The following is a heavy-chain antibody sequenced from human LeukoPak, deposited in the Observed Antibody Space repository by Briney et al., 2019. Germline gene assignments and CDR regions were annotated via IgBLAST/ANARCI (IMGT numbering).Heavy chain of an antibody. Sequence: GGSLRLSCAASGFTFSSYGMHRVRQAPGKGLEWVAFIRYDGSNKYYADSVKGRFTISRDNSKNTLYLQMNSLRAEDTAVYYCASVEGGPYYFDYWGQGTLVTVSS. J-gene: IGHJ4*02. CDR1: GFTFSSYG. CDR3: ASVEGGPYYFDY. D-gene: IGHD1-26*01. CDR2: IRYDGSNK. V-gene: IGHV3-30*02.